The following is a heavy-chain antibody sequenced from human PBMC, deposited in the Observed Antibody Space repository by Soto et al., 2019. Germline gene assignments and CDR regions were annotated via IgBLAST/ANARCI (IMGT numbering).Heavy chain of an antibody. CDR2: IAHDVSDQ. V-gene: IGHV3-30*03. D-gene: IGHD2-15*01. J-gene: IGHJ4*02. CDR1: GFTFNGYG. CDR3: KRSVGGSSYFVSAH. Sequence: QVPLVESGGGVVQPGRSLRLSCAASGFTFNGYGMQWVRQAPGKGLEWVAVIAHDVSDQYYADSVKGRFTISRDNSKNTLYLQMNSLSAEDTAMYYCKRSVGGSSYFVSAHCGQGTLVTVSS.